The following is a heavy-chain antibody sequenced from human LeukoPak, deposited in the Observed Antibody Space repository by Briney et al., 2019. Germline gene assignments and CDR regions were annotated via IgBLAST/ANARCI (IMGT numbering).Heavy chain of an antibody. Sequence: SVTLSLTCSVSDGSINSNNFLWGWIRQPPGKGLEWIGNIHYTGTTHYNPSLNSRVTISLDTSNNQFSLRLNSVTAADTALYYCARRITYGRTFDYWGQGILVTVSS. V-gene: IGHV4-39*07. D-gene: IGHD2-15*01. J-gene: IGHJ4*02. CDR3: ARRITYGRTFDY. CDR1: DGSINSNNFL. CDR2: IHYTGTT.